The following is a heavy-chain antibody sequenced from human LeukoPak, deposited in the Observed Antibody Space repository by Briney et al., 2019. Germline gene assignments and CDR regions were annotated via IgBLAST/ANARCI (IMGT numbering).Heavy chain of an antibody. J-gene: IGHJ4*02. D-gene: IGHD6-19*01. CDR3: ARRAAVAGIYHY. V-gene: IGHV4-39*01. Sequence: PSETLSLTCTVSGGSISSSSYYWGWIRQPPGKGLEWIGSIYYSGSTYYNPSLKSRVTISVDTSKNQFSLKLSSVTAADTAVYYYARRAAVAGIYHYWGQGTLVTVSS. CDR1: GGSISSSSYY. CDR2: IYYSGST.